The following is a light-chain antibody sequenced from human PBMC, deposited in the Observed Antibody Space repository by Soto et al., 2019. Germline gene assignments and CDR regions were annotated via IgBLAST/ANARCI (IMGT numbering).Light chain of an antibody. CDR2: DAS. Sequence: ILMTQSPATLSVSPGERATLSCRASQSISNNLAWYQQKPGQAPRLLIYDASTRATGIPARFSGSGSGTEFTLTIRGRQSEDFAVYYCLQDYAFPWTFGQGTNVEVK. CDR3: LQDYAFPWT. CDR1: QSISNN. J-gene: IGKJ1*01. V-gene: IGKV3-15*01.